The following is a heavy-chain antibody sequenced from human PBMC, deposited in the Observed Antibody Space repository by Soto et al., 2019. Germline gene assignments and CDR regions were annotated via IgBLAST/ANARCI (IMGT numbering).Heavy chain of an antibody. Sequence: PGGSLRLSCAASGFTFSSYSMNWVRQAPGKGLEWVSSISSSSYIYYADSVKGRFTISRDNAKNSLYLQMNSLRAEDTAVYYCARVQGSSWYWKNGGAFDIWGQGTMVTVSS. J-gene: IGHJ3*02. CDR3: ARVQGSSWYWKNGGAFDI. V-gene: IGHV3-21*01. CDR1: GFTFSSYS. CDR2: ISSSSYI. D-gene: IGHD6-13*01.